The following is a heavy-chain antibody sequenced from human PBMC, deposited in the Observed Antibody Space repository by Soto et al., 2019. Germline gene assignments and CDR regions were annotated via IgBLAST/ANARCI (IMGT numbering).Heavy chain of an antibody. CDR2: INSDDSST. CDR1: GFTVSSSW. Sequence: GGSLRLSCAASGFTVSSSWMHWVRQAPGKGLVWVSRINSDDSSTSYADSVKGRFTISRDNAKNQFSLHLTSVTAADTAVYFCAREDDGGDSLDVWGQGTTVTSP. CDR3: AREDDGGDSLDV. J-gene: IGHJ6*02. V-gene: IGHV3-74*01. D-gene: IGHD2-21*02.